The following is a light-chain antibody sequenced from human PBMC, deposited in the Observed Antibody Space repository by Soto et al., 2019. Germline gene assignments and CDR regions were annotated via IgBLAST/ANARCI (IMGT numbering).Light chain of an antibody. Sequence: QSALTQPASVSGSLGQSITISCTGTTRDIAGYNYISWYQQLPGKVPKLLIYQVTIRPSGISNRFSGSKSGNTASLTISGLQPEGEAYYYCTSFSSSTSLYVFGTGTKVTVL. CDR2: QVT. V-gene: IGLV2-14*01. CDR3: TSFSSSTSLYV. J-gene: IGLJ1*01. CDR1: TRDIAGYNY.